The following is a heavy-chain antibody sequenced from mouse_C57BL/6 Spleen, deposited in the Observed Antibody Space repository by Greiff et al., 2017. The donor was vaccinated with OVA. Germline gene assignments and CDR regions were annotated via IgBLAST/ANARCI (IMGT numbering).Heavy chain of an antibody. Sequence: QVQLQQPGAELVKPGASVKLSCKASGYTFTSYWMHWVKQRPGQGLEWIGMINPNSGSTNYNEKFKSNATLTVDKSSRTAYMHLSSLTSEDSAVYYCARGDRFAYWGQGTLVTVSA. CDR3: ARGDRFAY. V-gene: IGHV1-64*01. CDR2: INPNSGST. J-gene: IGHJ3*01. D-gene: IGHD3-3*01. CDR1: GYTFTSYW.